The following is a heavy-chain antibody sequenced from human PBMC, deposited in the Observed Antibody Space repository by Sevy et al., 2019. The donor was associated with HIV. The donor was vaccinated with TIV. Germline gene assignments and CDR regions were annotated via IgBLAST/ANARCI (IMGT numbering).Heavy chain of an antibody. J-gene: IGHJ5*02. D-gene: IGHD3-16*01. Sequence: GGCLRLSCSASGFIFNTYAMTWVRQAPGKGLDWVSTISPSGGSTYYTDSVRGRFSISRDNSKNTVYLEMNSLRAEDTAVYYCAKEALWGFDPWGQGTLVTVSS. CDR3: AKEALWGFDP. V-gene: IGHV3-23*01. CDR2: ISPSGGST. CDR1: GFIFNTYA.